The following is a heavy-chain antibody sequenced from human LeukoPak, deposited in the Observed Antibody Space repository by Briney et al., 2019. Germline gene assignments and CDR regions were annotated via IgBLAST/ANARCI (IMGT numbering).Heavy chain of an antibody. J-gene: IGHJ4*02. CDR3: ARDSSGDYAVDY. D-gene: IGHD4-17*01. V-gene: IGHV3-23*01. CDR2: IRSAVDTT. Sequence: GGSLRLSCAASGFTMSNYGVSWVRQAPGKGLEWVSGIRSAVDTTHYADSVKGRFTISRDNSRNTLYLQMNSLRAEDTAVYYCARDSSGDYAVDYWGQGTLVSVSS. CDR1: GFTMSNYG.